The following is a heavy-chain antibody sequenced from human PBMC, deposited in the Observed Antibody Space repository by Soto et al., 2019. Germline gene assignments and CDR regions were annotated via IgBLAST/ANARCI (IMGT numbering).Heavy chain of an antibody. CDR1: GGSISSDYYY. D-gene: IGHD2-8*01. CDR3: ARYCTHGLCSNPFYYYGMDV. Sequence: SETLSLTCTVSGGSISSDYYYWSWIRQPPGKGLEWIGHMYDRGSTFYNPSLESRVTMSVDTSKNQFSLRLSAVTAADTAVYYCARYCTHGLCSNPFYYYGMDVWGQGSPVTVSS. CDR2: MYDRGST. V-gene: IGHV4-30-4*01. J-gene: IGHJ6*02.